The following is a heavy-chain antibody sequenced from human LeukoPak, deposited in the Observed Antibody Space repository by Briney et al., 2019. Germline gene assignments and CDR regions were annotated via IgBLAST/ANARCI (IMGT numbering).Heavy chain of an antibody. J-gene: IGHJ4*02. CDR1: GFTFSSYS. D-gene: IGHD5-12*01. V-gene: IGHV3-21*01. CDR3: ARDEGWLRFGVTGSFDY. Sequence: GGSLRLSCAASGFTFSSYSMNWVRQAPGKGLEWVSSSSSTGRYIYYADSVKGRFTISRDNAKNSLYLQMNSLRAEDTAVYYCARDEGWLRFGVTGSFDYWGQGTLVTVSS. CDR2: SSSTGRYI.